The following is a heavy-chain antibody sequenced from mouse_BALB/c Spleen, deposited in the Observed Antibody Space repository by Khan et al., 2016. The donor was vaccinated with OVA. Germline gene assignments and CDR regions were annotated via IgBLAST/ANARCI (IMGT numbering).Heavy chain of an antibody. Sequence: EVQLQESGPGLVKPSQSLSLTCTVTGYSITSDYAWNWIRQFPGNKLEWMGYITYSGSTSYIPSLKIRIFITRDTSKNQFFLQLNSVTSEDTATDYCARGRAYWGQGTLVTVSA. D-gene: IGHD3-3*01. CDR1: GYSITSDYA. V-gene: IGHV3-2*02. CDR2: ITYSGST. CDR3: ARGRAY. J-gene: IGHJ3*01.